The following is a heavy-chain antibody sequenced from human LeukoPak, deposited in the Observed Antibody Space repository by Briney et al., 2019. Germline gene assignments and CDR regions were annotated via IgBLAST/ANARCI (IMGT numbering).Heavy chain of an antibody. J-gene: IGHJ4*02. CDR1: GGTFSSYA. CDR3: ASCPQTYYYESYFDY. V-gene: IGHV1-69*05. D-gene: IGHD3-22*01. CDR2: IIPIFGTA. Sequence: SVKVSCKASGGTFSSYAISWVRQAPGQGLEWMGRIIPIFGTANYVQKFQGRVTITTDESTSTAYMELSSLRSEDTAVYYCASCPQTYYYESYFDYWGQGTLVTVSS.